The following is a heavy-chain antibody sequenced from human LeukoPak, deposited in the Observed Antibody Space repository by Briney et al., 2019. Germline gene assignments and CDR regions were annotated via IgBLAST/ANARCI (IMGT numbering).Heavy chain of an antibody. CDR1: GFTFSTYW. Sequence: GGSLRLSCAASGFTFSTYWMSWVPQAPGKGLEWVANIQQDGIKKYYVDSVEGRFTISRDNAKNSLYLQMNSLRAEDTAVYCCARDRVRWLQLADWFDPWGQGTLVTVSS. CDR3: ARDRVRWLQLADWFDP. V-gene: IGHV3-7*01. CDR2: IQQDGIKK. D-gene: IGHD5-24*01. J-gene: IGHJ5*02.